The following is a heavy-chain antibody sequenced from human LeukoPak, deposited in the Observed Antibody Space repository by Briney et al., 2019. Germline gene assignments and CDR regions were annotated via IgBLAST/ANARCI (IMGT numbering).Heavy chain of an antibody. CDR2: ISYTGST. CDR3: ARLNYDRTFWDY. J-gene: IGHJ4*02. V-gene: IGHV4-39*01. Sequence: PSETLSLTCTVSGGSISSSSYYWGWIRQPPGKGLEWIGSISYTGSTYYNPSLKSRVAISVATSKNQFSLKLSSVTAADTAVYFCARLNYDRTFWDYWGQGTLVTVSS. D-gene: IGHD3-22*01. CDR1: GGSISSSSYY.